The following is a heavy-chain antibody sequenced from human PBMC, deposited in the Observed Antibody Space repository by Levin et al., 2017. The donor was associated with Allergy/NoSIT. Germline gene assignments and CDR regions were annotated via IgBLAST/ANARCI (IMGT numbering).Heavy chain of an antibody. CDR3: ARRTRVAVAGTHYYYYGMDV. V-gene: IGHV4-34*01. J-gene: IGHJ6*02. CDR1: GGSFSGYY. D-gene: IGHD6-19*01. CDR2: INHSGST. Sequence: SETLSLTCAVYGGSFSGYYWSWIRQPPGKGLEWIGEINHSGSTNYNPSLKSRVTISVDTSKNQFSLKLSSVTAADTAVYYCARRTRVAVAGTHYYYYGMDVWGQGTTVTVSS.